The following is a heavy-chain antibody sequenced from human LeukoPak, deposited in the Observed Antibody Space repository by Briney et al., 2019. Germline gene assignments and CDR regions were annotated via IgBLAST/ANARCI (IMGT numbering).Heavy chain of an antibody. CDR2: IYSGGST. J-gene: IGHJ4*02. V-gene: IGHV3-53*01. CDR3: ASTRDSSGQAY. D-gene: IGHD3-22*01. CDR1: GFTASSNY. Sequence: GGSLRLSCAASGFTASSNYMSWVRQAPGKGLEWVSVIYSGGSTYYADSVKGRFTISRDNSKNTLYLQMNSLRAEDTAVYYCASTRDSSGQAYWGQGTLVTVCS.